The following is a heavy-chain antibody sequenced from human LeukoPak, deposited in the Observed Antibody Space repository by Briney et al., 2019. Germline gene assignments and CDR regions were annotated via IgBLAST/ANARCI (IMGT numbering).Heavy chain of an antibody. V-gene: IGHV3-33*01. CDR1: GFTFSNYG. Sequence: GGSLRLSCAASGFTFSNYGMHWVRQAPGKGLEWVAVIWYDGSKKYYADSVRGRFTISRDDAKNTLYLQMNSLRGDDTAFYYCARDYCSTTSCLDYWGKGTLVTVSS. D-gene: IGHD2-2*01. CDR2: IWYDGSKK. J-gene: IGHJ4*02. CDR3: ARDYCSTTSCLDY.